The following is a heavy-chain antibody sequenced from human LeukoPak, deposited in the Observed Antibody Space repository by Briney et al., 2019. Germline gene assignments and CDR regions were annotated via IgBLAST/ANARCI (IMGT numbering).Heavy chain of an antibody. J-gene: IGHJ5*02. Sequence: GGSLRLSCASSGFTFSSDWMYWVRQAPGRGPVWVSGIKPDGTYTHYADSVKGRFPISRDDAKNTLYRQMNSLRVEDTAVYYCANYWYPWGPGTLVTAS. CDR2: IKPDGTYT. D-gene: IGHD2-8*02. V-gene: IGHV3-74*01. CDR1: GFTFSSDW. CDR3: ANYWYP.